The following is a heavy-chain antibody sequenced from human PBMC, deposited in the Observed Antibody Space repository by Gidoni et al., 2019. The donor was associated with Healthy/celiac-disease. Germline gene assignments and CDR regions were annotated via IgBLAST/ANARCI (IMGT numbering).Heavy chain of an antibody. J-gene: IGHJ4*02. CDR1: GGSISSSSYY. CDR3: ARWGRDGYNSYDY. D-gene: IGHD5-12*01. V-gene: IGHV4-39*01. Sequence: QLQLQESGPGLVKPSETLSLTCTVSGGSISSSSYYWGWIRQPPGKGLEGIGSIYYSGSTYYNPSLKSRVTIYVDTSKNQFSLKLSSVTAADTAVYYCARWGRDGYNSYDYWGQGTLVTVSS. CDR2: IYYSGST.